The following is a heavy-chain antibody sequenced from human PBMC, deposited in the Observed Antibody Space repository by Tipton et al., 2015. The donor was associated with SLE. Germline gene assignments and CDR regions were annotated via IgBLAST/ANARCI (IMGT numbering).Heavy chain of an antibody. CDR2: IYYTGST. CDR3: ARDTDRGSSAYAGAFDF. CDR1: GGSISNYY. J-gene: IGHJ3*01. D-gene: IGHD3-22*01. Sequence: TLSLTCTVSGGSISNYYWSWIRQPPGRGLEWIGYIYYTGSTHYNPSLKSRVTISGDTSRNQFSLTLSSVTAADTAVYYCARDTDRGSSAYAGAFDFWGQGTVVTVSS. V-gene: IGHV4-59*12.